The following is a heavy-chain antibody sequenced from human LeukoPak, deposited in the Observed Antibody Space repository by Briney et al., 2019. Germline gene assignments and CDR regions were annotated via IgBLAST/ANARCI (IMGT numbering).Heavy chain of an antibody. CDR3: ARTAMVPAAMHTWCFDL. D-gene: IGHD2-2*01. V-gene: IGHV4-59*01. Sequence: SETLSLTCTVSGGSISSNYWSWIRQPPGKGLECIGYTYYSGSTNYNPSLKSRITISVDTSKNQFSLKLSSVTAADTAMYYCARTAMVPAAMHTWCFDLWGRGTLVTVSS. J-gene: IGHJ2*01. CDR1: GGSISSNY. CDR2: TYYSGST.